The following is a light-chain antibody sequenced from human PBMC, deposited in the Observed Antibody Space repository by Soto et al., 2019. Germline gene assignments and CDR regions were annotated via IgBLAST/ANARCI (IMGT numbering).Light chain of an antibody. CDR3: QQYNDWPLK. J-gene: IGKJ1*01. Sequence: EIVMTQSPVTLSVSPGERVTLSCSASQSVSSNLAWYQQKPGQAPSLLIYGAFTRATGIPARFSGTGSGTEFTLTISSLQSEDFALYYCQQYNDWPLKFGQGTKVDIK. CDR1: QSVSSN. CDR2: GAF. V-gene: IGKV3-15*01.